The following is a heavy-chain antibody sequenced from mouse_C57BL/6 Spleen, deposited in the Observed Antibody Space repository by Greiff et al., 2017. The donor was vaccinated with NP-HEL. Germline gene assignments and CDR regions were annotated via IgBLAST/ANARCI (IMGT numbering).Heavy chain of an antibody. J-gene: IGHJ1*03. CDR3: APLLLLRLYWYFDV. V-gene: IGHV2-6*01. CDR2: IWGVGST. D-gene: IGHD1-1*01. CDR1: GFSFTSYG. Sequence: VQLQESGPGLVAPSQSLSITCTVSGFSFTSYGVDWVRQSPGKGLEWLGVIWGVGSTNYNSALKSRLSISKDNSKSQVFLKMNSLQTDDTAMYYCAPLLLLRLYWYFDVWGTGTTVTVSS.